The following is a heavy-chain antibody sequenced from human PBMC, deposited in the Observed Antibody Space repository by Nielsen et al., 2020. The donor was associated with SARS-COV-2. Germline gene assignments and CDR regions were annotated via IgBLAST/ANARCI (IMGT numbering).Heavy chain of an antibody. V-gene: IGHV3-30*09. CDR3: ARVQTTVVFYYGLDV. Sequence: GGSLKISCAASGFTFSSYAMHWVRQAPGKGLEWVAVISYDGSNKYYADSVKGRFAISRDNSKNTLHLQMNSLRIEDTAVYYCARVQTTVVFYYGLDVWGQGTTVTVSS. J-gene: IGHJ6*02. D-gene: IGHD4-23*01. CDR2: ISYDGSNK. CDR1: GFTFSSYA.